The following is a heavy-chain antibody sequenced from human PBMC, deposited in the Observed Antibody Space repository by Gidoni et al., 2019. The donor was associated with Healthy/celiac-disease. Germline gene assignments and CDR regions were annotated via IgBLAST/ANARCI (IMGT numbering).Heavy chain of an antibody. Sequence: EVQLLESVGCLVQPGGSLRLSCAASGFTFSSYAMSWVRKAPGTGLEWVSAISGSGGSTYYEDSVKGRFTSSRDNSKNTLYLQMNSLRAEDTAGYYCAKDSGQPQLVGAFDIWGQGTMVTVSS. D-gene: IGHD2-2*01. J-gene: IGHJ3*02. CDR1: GFTFSSYA. CDR2: ISGSGGST. V-gene: IGHV3-23*01. CDR3: AKDSGQPQLVGAFDI.